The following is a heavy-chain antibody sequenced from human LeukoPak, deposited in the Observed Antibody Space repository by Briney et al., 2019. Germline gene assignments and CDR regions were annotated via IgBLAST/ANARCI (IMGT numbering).Heavy chain of an antibody. CDR1: GFTFSSYA. CDR2: ISYDGSNK. V-gene: IGHV3-30-3*01. J-gene: IGHJ4*02. Sequence: PGGSLRLSCAASGFTFSSYAMHWVRQAPGKGLEWVAVISYDGSNKYYADSVKGRFTISRDNSKNTLYLQMNSLRAEDTAVYYCARDVAAAGYYFDYWGQGTLVTVSS. CDR3: ARDVAAAGYYFDY. D-gene: IGHD6-13*01.